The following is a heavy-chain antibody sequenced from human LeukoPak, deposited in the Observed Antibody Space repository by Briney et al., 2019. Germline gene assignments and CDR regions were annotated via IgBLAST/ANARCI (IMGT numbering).Heavy chain of an antibody. CDR2: IIPIFGTA. Sequence: SVKVSCKASGGTFSSYAISWVRQAPGQGLEWMGGIIPIFGTANYAQKFQGRVTITTDESTSTAYMELSSLRSEDTAVYYCARGDPGGNPSYYYYYYMDVWGKGTTVTVSS. J-gene: IGHJ6*03. D-gene: IGHD4-23*01. V-gene: IGHV1-69*05. CDR3: ARGDPGGNPSYYYYYYMDV. CDR1: GGTFSSYA.